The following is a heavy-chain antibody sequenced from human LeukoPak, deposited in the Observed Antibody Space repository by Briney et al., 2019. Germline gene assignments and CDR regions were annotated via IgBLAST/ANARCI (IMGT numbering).Heavy chain of an antibody. V-gene: IGHV3-48*02. CDR1: GFTFSTYG. CDR3: ARSVIAVAGYDAFDI. Sequence: PGGSLRLSCAASGFTFSTYGMHWVRQAPGKGLDWVSYISSRSFTIYYADSVKGRFTISRDNAKNSLYLEMNSLRDEDTAVYYCARSVIAVAGYDAFDIWGQGTVVTVSS. D-gene: IGHD6-19*01. J-gene: IGHJ3*02. CDR2: ISSRSFTI.